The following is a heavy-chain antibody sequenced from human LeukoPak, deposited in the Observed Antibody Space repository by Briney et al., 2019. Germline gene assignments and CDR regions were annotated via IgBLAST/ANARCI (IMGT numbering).Heavy chain of an antibody. V-gene: IGHV4-4*09. Sequence: ASETLSLTCTVSGDSISRYCWSWVRQPPGKELEWIGYIYTSGRTDYNPSLKSRVTMSVDTSKNQVSMELRFLTAADTAVYYCATPYDVKTAPYDLWGQGTLVTVSS. D-gene: IGHD3-10*02. CDR3: ATPYDVKTAPYDL. CDR2: IYTSGRT. J-gene: IGHJ5*02. CDR1: GDSISRYC.